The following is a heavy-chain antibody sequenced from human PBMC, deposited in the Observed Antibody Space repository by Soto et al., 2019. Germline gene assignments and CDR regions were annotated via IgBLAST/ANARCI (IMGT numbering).Heavy chain of an antibody. CDR1: GFTFSSYG. J-gene: IGHJ4*02. D-gene: IGHD6-13*01. V-gene: IGHV3-30*18. CDR2: ISYDGSNK. CDR3: AKGASSPPGFYYFDY. Sequence: GSLRLSCAASGFTFSSYGMHWARQAPGKGLAWVAVISYDGSNKYYADSVKGRFTISRDNSKNKLYLQMNSLRAEDTAVYYCAKGASSPPGFYYFDYWGQGTLVTVSS.